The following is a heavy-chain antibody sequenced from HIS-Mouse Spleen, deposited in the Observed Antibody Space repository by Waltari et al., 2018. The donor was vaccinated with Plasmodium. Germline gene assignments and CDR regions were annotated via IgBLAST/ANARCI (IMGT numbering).Heavy chain of an antibody. Sequence: QVQLQQWGAGLLKPSETLSLTCAVYGGSFRGYSWSWIRQPPGKGLEWIGEINHSGSTNYNPSLKSRVTISVDTSKNQFSLKLSSVTAADTAVYYCARGQLGIDAFDIWGQGTMVTVSS. D-gene: IGHD7-27*01. V-gene: IGHV4-34*01. CDR1: GGSFRGYS. CDR3: ARGQLGIDAFDI. J-gene: IGHJ3*02. CDR2: INHSGST.